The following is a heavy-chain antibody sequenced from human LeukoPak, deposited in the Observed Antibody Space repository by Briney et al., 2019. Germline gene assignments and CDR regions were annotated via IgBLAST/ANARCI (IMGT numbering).Heavy chain of an antibody. Sequence: PSETLSLTCTVSGGSIRDFYWSWIRQSADRRLDFIGYIDNGGSTEYNPSLKSRVTISVDTSKNQFSLDLNSVTAADTAVYYCASLAVPFGWYGGSYYWYMDVWGKGTTVTVSS. CDR2: IDNGGST. D-gene: IGHD6-19*01. V-gene: IGHV4-59*01. CDR1: GGSIRDFY. CDR3: ASLAVPFGWYGGSYYWYMDV. J-gene: IGHJ6*03.